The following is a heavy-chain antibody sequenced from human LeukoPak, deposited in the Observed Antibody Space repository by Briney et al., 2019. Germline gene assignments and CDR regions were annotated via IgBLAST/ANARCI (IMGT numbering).Heavy chain of an antibody. CDR3: AKSGGYGLIDY. J-gene: IGHJ4*02. Sequence: ASVKVSCKASGYTFTGYYMHWVRQAPGQGLEWMGWINPNSGGTNYAQKFQGRVTMTRDTSISTAYMELSRLSSVTAADTAVYYCAKSGGYGLIDYWGQGTLVTVPS. V-gene: IGHV1-2*02. D-gene: IGHD1-26*01. CDR2: INPNSGGT. CDR1: GYTFTGYY.